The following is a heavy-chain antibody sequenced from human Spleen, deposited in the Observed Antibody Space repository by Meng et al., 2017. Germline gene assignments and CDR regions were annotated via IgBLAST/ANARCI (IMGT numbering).Heavy chain of an antibody. CDR1: GFTVSHNY. Sequence: GESLKISCAASGFTVSHNYMSWVRQAPGKGLEWVSGISTSGGTTYYPDSVKGRFTISRDNSKNTLYLQMNSLRADDTAVYYCANLLPYSSWGQGTLVTVSS. V-gene: IGHV3-23*01. CDR2: ISTSGGTT. CDR3: ANLLPYSS. J-gene: IGHJ4*02. D-gene: IGHD6-19*01.